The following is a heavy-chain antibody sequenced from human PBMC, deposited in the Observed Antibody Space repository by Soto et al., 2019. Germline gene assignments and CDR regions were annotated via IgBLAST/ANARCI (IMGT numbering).Heavy chain of an antibody. V-gene: IGHV1-69*13. CDR3: ARDLGYGEDWFDT. CDR1: GGTFSSYA. J-gene: IGHJ5*02. D-gene: IGHD4-17*01. Sequence: SVKVSCKASGGTFSSYAISWVRQAPGQGLEWMGWIIPIFGTANYAQKFQGRVTITADESTSTAYMELSSLRSEDTAVYYCARDLGYGEDWFDTWSQGTLVTVSS. CDR2: IIPIFGTA.